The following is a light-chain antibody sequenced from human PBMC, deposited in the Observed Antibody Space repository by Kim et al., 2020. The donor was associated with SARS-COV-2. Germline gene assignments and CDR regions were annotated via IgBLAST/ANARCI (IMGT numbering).Light chain of an antibody. CDR2: DAS. V-gene: IGKV1D-16*01. Sequence: DIQMTQSPSSLSASVGDRVTITCRASQGISSWLAWYQQKPEKAPKSLIYDASSLQSGVPSRFSGSGSGTDFTLSISRLQPEDFATYYCQQYLTYPFTFGGGTRVDI. CDR1: QGISSW. J-gene: IGKJ4*01. CDR3: QQYLTYPFT.